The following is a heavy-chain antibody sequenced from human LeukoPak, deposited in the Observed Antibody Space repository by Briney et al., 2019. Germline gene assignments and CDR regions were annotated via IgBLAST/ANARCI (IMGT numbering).Heavy chain of an antibody. Sequence: GGSLRLSCAASGFTFSSYAMSWVPQAPGKGLEWVSGISNIGGSTYYADSVKGRFTISRDNSKNTLNLQMNSLRAEDTAVYYCAKERIVGAIGYFDYWGQGTLVTVSS. J-gene: IGHJ4*02. V-gene: IGHV3-23*01. CDR1: GFTFSSYA. CDR3: AKERIVGAIGYFDY. CDR2: ISNIGGST. D-gene: IGHD1-26*01.